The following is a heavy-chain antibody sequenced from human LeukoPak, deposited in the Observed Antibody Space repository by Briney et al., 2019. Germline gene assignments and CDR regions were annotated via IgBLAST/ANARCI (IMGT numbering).Heavy chain of an antibody. CDR2: INSDGSST. CDR1: RFTFSTYW. Sequence: PGGSLRLSCAASRFTFSTYWMHWVRQAPGKGLVWASRINSDGSSTGYADSVKGRFTISRDNAKNTLYLQMNRLRAEDTAVFYCARVGTPMVTIVAPYYMDVWGKGTTVTVSS. D-gene: IGHD5-18*01. CDR3: ARVGTPMVTIVAPYYMDV. J-gene: IGHJ6*03. V-gene: IGHV3-74*01.